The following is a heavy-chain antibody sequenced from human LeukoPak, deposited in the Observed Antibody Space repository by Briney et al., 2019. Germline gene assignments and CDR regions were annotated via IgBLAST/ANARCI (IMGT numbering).Heavy chain of an antibody. CDR3: ARGTGTTDY. J-gene: IGHJ4*02. V-gene: IGHV3-33*08. Sequence: PGGSLRLSCAASGFTFSSYSMNWVRQAPGKGLEWVAVIWYDGSNKYYADSVKGRFTISRDNSKNTLYLQMNSLRAEDTAVYYCARGTGTTDYWGQGTLVTVSS. CDR1: GFTFSSYS. CDR2: IWYDGSNK. D-gene: IGHD1-7*01.